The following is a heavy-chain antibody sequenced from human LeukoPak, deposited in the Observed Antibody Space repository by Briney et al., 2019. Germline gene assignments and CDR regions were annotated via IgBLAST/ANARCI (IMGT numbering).Heavy chain of an antibody. Sequence: ASVKVSCKASGYTFTGYYMHWVRQAPGQGLEWMGWINPNSGNTGYAQKFQGRVTMTRNTSISTAYMELSSLRSEDTAVYYCARSRMVRGVIRYYYYYMDVWGKGTTVTISS. CDR2: INPNSGNT. CDR1: GYTFTGYY. V-gene: IGHV1-8*02. D-gene: IGHD3-10*01. J-gene: IGHJ6*03. CDR3: ARSRMVRGVIRYYYYYMDV.